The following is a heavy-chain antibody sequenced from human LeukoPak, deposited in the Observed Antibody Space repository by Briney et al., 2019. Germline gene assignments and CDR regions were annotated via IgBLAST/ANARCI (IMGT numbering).Heavy chain of an antibody. J-gene: IGHJ5*02. V-gene: IGHV4-39*01. CDR3: ARHYSVNRAWFDP. Sequence: SETLSLTYTVSGASIISSNYYWGWIRQPPGKGLEWIGSIYYSVSTYYNPSLKSRVTISVDTSKNQFSLKLSSVTAADTAVYYCARHYSVNRAWFDPWGQGTLVTVSS. CDR1: GASIISSNYY. D-gene: IGHD1-14*01. CDR2: IYYSVST.